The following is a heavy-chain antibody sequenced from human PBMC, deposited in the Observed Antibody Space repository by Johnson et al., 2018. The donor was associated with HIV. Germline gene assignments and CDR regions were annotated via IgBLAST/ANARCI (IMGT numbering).Heavy chain of an antibody. CDR1: GFIFSNNW. CDR2: IKQDGSEK. V-gene: IGHV3-7*05. D-gene: IGHD3-10*01. Sequence: VQLVESGGGLVRPGGSLRLSCAASGFIFSNNWMTWVRQAPGKGLEWVATIKQDGSEKYYVDSMKGRFTISRDNAKNSLYLQMNSLRAEDTAVYYCAMPSMVQGGPDAFDIWGQGTMVTVSS. J-gene: IGHJ3*02. CDR3: AMPSMVQGGPDAFDI.